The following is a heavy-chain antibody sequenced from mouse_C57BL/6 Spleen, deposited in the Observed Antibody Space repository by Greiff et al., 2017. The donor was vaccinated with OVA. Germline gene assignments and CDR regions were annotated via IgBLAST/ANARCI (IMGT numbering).Heavy chain of an antibody. CDR1: GYAFSSSW. CDR3: ARSIYYYGSSYVYWYFDV. Sequence: VQLVESGPELVKPGASVKISCKASGYAFSSSWMNWVKQRPGKGLEWIGRIYPGDGDTNYNGKFKGKATLTADKSSSTAYMQLSSLTSEDSAVYFCARSIYYYGSSYVYWYFDVWGTGTTVTVSS. V-gene: IGHV1-82*01. D-gene: IGHD1-1*01. J-gene: IGHJ1*03. CDR2: IYPGDGDT.